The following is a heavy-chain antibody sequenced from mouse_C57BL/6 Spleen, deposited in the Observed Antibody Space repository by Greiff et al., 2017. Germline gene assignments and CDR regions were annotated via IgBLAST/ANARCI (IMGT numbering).Heavy chain of an antibody. J-gene: IGHJ2*01. Sequence: QVQLQQPGAELVKPGASVKLSCKASGYTFTSYWMHWVKQRPGQGLEWIGMIHPNSGSTNYNEKFKSKATLTVDKSSSTAYMQLSSLTSEDSAVXYCAPLYCYGSSQGYWGQGTTLTVSA. D-gene: IGHD1-1*01. CDR3: APLYCYGSSQGY. CDR1: GYTFTSYW. CDR2: IHPNSGST. V-gene: IGHV1-64*01.